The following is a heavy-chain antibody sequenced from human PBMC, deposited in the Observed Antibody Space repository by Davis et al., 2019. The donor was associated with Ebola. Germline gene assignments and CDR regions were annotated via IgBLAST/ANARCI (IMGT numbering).Heavy chain of an antibody. CDR1: GGSISSSSYY. J-gene: IGHJ4*02. CDR2: INHSGST. V-gene: IGHV4-39*07. Sequence: SETLSLTCTVSGGSISSSSYYWSWIRQPPGKGLEWIGEINHSGSTNYNPSLKSRVTISVDTSKNQFSLKLSSVTAADTAVYYCAATIVGVDYWGQGTLVTVSS. CDR3: AATIVGVDY. D-gene: IGHD1-26*01.